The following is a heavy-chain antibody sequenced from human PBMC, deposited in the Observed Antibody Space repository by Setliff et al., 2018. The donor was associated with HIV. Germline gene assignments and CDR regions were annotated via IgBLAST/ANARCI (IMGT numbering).Heavy chain of an antibody. J-gene: IGHJ4*02. CDR3: ARGRGSSSSWPIDY. V-gene: IGHV4-39*07. Sequence: PSETLSLTCTVSGGSISNSNYYWGWIRQPPGKGLEWVGSIYYIGTTYYNPSLKSRVTISIDTSKNQFSLKLSSVTAADTAVYFCARGRGSSSSWPIDYWGQGTLVTVSS. CDR1: GGSISNSNYY. CDR2: IYYIGTT. D-gene: IGHD6-13*01.